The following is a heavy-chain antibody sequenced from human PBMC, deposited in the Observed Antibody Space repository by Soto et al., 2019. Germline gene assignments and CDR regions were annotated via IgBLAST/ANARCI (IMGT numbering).Heavy chain of an antibody. CDR1: GGSISSGGYY. J-gene: IGHJ5*02. CDR2: IYYSGST. D-gene: IGHD3-10*01. CDR3: ARAHGNYYGSGSYNWFDP. V-gene: IGHV4-31*03. Sequence: SETLSLTCTVSGGSISSGGYYWSWIRQHPGKGLEWIGYIYYSGSTYYNPSLKSRVTISVDTSKNQFSLKLSSVTAADTAVYYCARAHGNYYGSGSYNWFDPWGQGTLVTVS.